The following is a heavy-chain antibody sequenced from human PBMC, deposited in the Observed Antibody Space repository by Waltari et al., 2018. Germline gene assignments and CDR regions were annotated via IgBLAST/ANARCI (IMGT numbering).Heavy chain of an antibody. CDR1: GGSITSGSCH. D-gene: IGHD6-6*01. Sequence: QVQLQESGPGLVKPSQTLSLTCSVSGGSITSGSCHWNWIRQHPEKGLEWIGYMTYTGDTYYKPSLKSLVIISADTSANQFYLKVDSVTAADTAVYFCARGVVLRNWFDTWGQGTLVTVSS. V-gene: IGHV4-31*01. J-gene: IGHJ5*02. CDR3: ARGVVLRNWFDT. CDR2: MTYTGDT.